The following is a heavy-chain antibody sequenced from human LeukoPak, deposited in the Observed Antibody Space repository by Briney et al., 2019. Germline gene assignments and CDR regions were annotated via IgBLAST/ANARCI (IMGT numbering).Heavy chain of an antibody. CDR1: GYTFTSSD. CDR2: MNPNSGNT. J-gene: IGHJ6*03. V-gene: IGHV1-8*01. CDR3: ARGRQGRRNSYFYYMDV. Sequence: GATVKVSCKASGYTFTSSDINWVRQATGQGLEWMGWMNPNSGNTGYAQKFQGRVTMTRNTSISTAYMELSSLRSEDTAVYYCARGRQGRRNSYFYYMDVWGKGTTVTVSS.